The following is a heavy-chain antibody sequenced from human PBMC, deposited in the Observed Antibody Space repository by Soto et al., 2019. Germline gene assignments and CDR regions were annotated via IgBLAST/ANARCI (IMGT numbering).Heavy chain of an antibody. CDR3: TTAPRVTIFGVVIRGEYYFDY. D-gene: IGHD3-3*01. V-gene: IGHV3-15*01. J-gene: IGHJ4*02. Sequence: EVQLVESGGGLVKPGGSLRLSCAASGFTFSNAWMSWVRQAPGKGLEWVGRIKSKTDGGTTDYGVPVKGKFTLSRGNSKDTLYLQMNSLKPGDTAVYYCTTAPRVTIFGVVIRGEYYFDYWGQGTLVTVSS. CDR2: IKSKTDGGTT. CDR1: GFTFSNAW.